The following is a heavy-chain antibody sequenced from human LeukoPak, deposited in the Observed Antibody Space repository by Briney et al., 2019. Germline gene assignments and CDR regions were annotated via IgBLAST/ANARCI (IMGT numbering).Heavy chain of an antibody. D-gene: IGHD3-22*01. CDR3: ATYYYDSSGYSA. J-gene: IGHJ5*02. CDR1: GYTFTSYD. V-gene: IGHV1-8*01. Sequence: ASVKVSCKASGYTFTSYDINWVRQATGQGLEWMGWMNPNSGNTGYAQKLQGRVTMTRNTSISTAYMELSSLRSEDTAVYYCATYYYDSSGYSAWGQGTLVTVSS. CDR2: MNPNSGNT.